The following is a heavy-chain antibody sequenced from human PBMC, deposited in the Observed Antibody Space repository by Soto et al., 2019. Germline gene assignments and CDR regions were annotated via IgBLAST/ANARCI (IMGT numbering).Heavy chain of an antibody. J-gene: IGHJ6*02. V-gene: IGHV4-34*01. CDR2: INHSGST. CDR1: GGSFSGYY. D-gene: IGHD3-3*01. CDR3: ARGPGDFWSGYYTVGMDV. Sequence: QVQLQQWGAGLLKPSETLSLTCAVYGGSFSGYYWRWIRQPPGKGLEWIGEINHSGSTNYNPSLKSRVTISVDTSKNQFSLKLSSVTAADTAVYYWARGPGDFWSGYYTVGMDVWGQGTTVTVSS.